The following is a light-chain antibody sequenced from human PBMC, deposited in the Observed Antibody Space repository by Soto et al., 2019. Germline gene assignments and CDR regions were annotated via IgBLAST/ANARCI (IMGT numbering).Light chain of an antibody. J-gene: IGKJ2*01. CDR1: QSVSSSY. CDR3: QQYGSSPYT. Sequence: EIVLTQSPGTLSLSPGERATLSCRASQSVSSSYLVWYRQKPGQAPRLLIYGASSRATGIPDRFSGSGSGTDFTLTISRLEPEDFAVYYCQQYGSSPYTFGQGTKLEIK. CDR2: GAS. V-gene: IGKV3-20*01.